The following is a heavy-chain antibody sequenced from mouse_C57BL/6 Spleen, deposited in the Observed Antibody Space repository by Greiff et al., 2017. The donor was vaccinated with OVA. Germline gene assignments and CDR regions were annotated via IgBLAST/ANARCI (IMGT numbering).Heavy chain of an antibody. CDR2: IYPGSGST. CDR3: AREMGYDYDAAFYAMDY. V-gene: IGHV1-55*01. CDR1: GYTFTSYW. J-gene: IGHJ4*01. Sequence: QVQLQQPGAELVKPGASVKMSCKASGYTFTSYWITWVKQRPGQGLEWIGDIYPGSGSTNYNEKFKSKATLTVDTSSSTAYMQLSSLTSEDSAVYYCAREMGYDYDAAFYAMDYWGQGTSVTVSS. D-gene: IGHD2-4*01.